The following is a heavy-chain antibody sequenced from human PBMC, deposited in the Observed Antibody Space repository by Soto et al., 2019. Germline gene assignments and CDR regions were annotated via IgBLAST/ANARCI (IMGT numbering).Heavy chain of an antibody. CDR1: GGPIASSSYY. D-gene: IGHD1-26*01. CDR3: ARQYSAYNS. CDR2: IYYSGIT. J-gene: IGHJ4*02. V-gene: IGHV4-39*01. Sequence: PSETLSLTYTVSGGPIASSSYYWGWIRQPPGKGLEWIGSIYYSGITYYNPSLKSRVTISVDTSKNQFSLKLSSVTAADTAVFFCARQYSAYNSWGQGTLVTVSS.